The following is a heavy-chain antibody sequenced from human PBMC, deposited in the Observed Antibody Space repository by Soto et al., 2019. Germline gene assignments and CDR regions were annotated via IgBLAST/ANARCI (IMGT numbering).Heavy chain of an antibody. D-gene: IGHD1-1*01. CDR1: GDSISSGGNS. V-gene: IGHV4-30-2*01. CDR2: IYNSGSA. J-gene: IGHJ4*02. Sequence: QLQLQESGSGLVKPSQTLSLTCAVSGDSISSGGNSWSWIRQPPGKGLEWIGYIYNSGSAYYNPSLKSRVAILVDRSKNQFSLNLSSVTAAETAVYFCARGRSGGTFTYWGQGTLVTVSS. CDR3: ARGRSGGTFTY.